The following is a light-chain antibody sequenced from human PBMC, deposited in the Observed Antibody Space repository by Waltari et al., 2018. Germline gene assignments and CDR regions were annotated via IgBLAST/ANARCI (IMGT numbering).Light chain of an antibody. Sequence: DIVMTQSPDSLAVSLGERATINCKSSQSVLYSSNNKNYLAWYQQKPGQAPKLLIYWASTRESGVPDRFSGSGSGTDFTLTISSLQAEDVAVYFCQQYYSTPPTWTFGQGTTVEIK. CDR3: QQYYSTPPTWT. J-gene: IGKJ1*01. CDR2: WAS. V-gene: IGKV4-1*01. CDR1: QSVLYSSNNKNY.